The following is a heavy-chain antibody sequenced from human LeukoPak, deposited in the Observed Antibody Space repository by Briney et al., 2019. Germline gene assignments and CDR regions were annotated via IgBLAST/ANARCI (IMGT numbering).Heavy chain of an antibody. Sequence: SETLSLTCTVSGYSISSAYYWGWIRQPLGKGLEWIGSIYHSGSTYYNLSLKSRVTISVDTSKNQFSLKLSSVTAADTAVYYCARDLIEWELRYFDYWGQGTLVTVSS. CDR3: ARDLIEWELRYFDY. J-gene: IGHJ4*02. CDR2: IYHSGST. V-gene: IGHV4-38-2*02. CDR1: GYSISSAYY. D-gene: IGHD1-26*01.